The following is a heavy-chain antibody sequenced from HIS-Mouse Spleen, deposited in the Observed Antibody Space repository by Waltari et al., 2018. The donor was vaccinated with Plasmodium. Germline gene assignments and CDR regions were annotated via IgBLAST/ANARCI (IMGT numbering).Heavy chain of an antibody. V-gene: IGHV4-39*07. D-gene: IGHD6-13*01. CDR3: ASANVMYSSSWYRYDAFDI. CDR1: GGSISSSSYY. CDR2: IYFSGST. Sequence: QLQLQESGPGLVTPSETLSLTCTVSGGSISSSSYYWGWLRQPPGKGLEWIGSIYFSGSTYYNPSLKSRVTISVDTSKNQFSLKLSSVTAADTAVYYCASANVMYSSSWYRYDAFDIWGQGTMVTVSS. J-gene: IGHJ3*02.